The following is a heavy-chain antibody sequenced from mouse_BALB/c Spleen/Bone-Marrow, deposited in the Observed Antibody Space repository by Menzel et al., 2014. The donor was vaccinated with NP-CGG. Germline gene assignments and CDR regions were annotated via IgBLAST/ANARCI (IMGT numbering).Heavy chain of an antibody. J-gene: IGHJ2*01. D-gene: IGHD2-3*01. CDR2: INPGSGGT. V-gene: IGHV1-54*01. CDR1: GYAFTNYL. Sequence: VMLVESGAELVRPGTSVKVSCKASGYAFTNYLIEWVKQRPGQGLEWIGVINPGSGGTNHNEKFKGKATLTSDKSSSTAYMEVSSLTSEDSAVYYCAREGWLLRFDYWGQGTTLTVSS. CDR3: AREGWLLRFDY.